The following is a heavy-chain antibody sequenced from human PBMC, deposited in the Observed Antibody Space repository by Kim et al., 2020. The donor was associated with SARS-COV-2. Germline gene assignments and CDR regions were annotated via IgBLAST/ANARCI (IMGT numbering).Heavy chain of an antibody. CDR1: GLTFSDYY. CDR2: ISSSGSNT. Sequence: GGSLRLSCAASGLTFSDYYMGWIRQAPGKGLEWVSYISSSGSNTYHADSVKGRFTISRDNTKKSLYLQMNSLRTEDTAVYYCARAHLDAYDFWGRGTMVIVSS. CDR3: ARAHLDAYDF. J-gene: IGHJ3*01. V-gene: IGHV3-11*01.